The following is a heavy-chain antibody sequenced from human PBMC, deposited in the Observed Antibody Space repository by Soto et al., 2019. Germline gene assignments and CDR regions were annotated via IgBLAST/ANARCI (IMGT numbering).Heavy chain of an antibody. CDR3: ARGIRITIFGVARYYYGMDV. J-gene: IGHJ6*02. D-gene: IGHD3-3*01. V-gene: IGHV4-34*01. CDR1: GGSFSGYY. Sequence: PSETLSLTCAGYGGSFSGYYWSWTRQPPGKGLEWIGEINHSGSTNYNPSLKSRVTISVDTSKNQFSLKLSSVTAADTAVYYCARGIRITIFGVARYYYGMDVWGQGTTVTVSS. CDR2: INHSGST.